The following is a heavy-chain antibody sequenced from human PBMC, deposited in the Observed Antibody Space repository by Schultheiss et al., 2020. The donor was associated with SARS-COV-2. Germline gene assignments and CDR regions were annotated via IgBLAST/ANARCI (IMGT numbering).Heavy chain of an antibody. CDR2: ISYDGSNK. CDR3: ARVDFGHFDY. Sequence: GESLKISCAASGFTFSSYGMHWVRQAPGKGLEWVAVISYDGSNKYYADSVKGRFTISRDNAKNSLYLQMNSLRAEDTAVYYCARVDFGHFDYWGQGTLVTVSS. D-gene: IGHD3-10*01. V-gene: IGHV3-30*03. CDR1: GFTFSSYG. J-gene: IGHJ4*02.